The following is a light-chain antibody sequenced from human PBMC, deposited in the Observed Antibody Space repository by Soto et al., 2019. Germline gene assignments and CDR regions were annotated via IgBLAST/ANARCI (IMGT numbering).Light chain of an antibody. CDR1: SSDVGGYNY. J-gene: IGLJ1*01. Sequence: QSVLTQPASVSGAAGQAITISCTGTSSDVGGYNYVSWYQQHPGKAPKLIIYGVTNRPSGVSNRFSASKSGNTASLAISGLQAEDEADYYCSSYTTSSTYVFGTGTKVTVL. CDR2: GVT. V-gene: IGLV2-14*03. CDR3: SSYTTSSTYV.